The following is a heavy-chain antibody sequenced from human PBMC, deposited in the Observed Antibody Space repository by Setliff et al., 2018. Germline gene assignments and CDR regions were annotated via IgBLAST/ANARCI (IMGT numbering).Heavy chain of an antibody. CDR1: GNSISSDY. Sequence: LSLTCTVSGNSISSDYRSWIRQPAGKGLEWIGRIYTSGNTNYNPSLKSRVTMSVGTSKKQFSLKLSSVTAADTAVYYCARGKSYYYYMDVWGKGTTVTVSS. J-gene: IGHJ6*03. CDR3: ARGKSYYYYMDV. CDR2: IYTSGNT. V-gene: IGHV4-4*07.